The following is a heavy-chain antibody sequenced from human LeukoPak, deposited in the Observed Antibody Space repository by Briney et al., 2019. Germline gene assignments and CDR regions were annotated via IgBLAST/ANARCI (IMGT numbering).Heavy chain of an antibody. D-gene: IGHD4-17*01. V-gene: IGHV1-18*01. CDR2: ISAYNGNT. Sequence: ASVKVSCKASGYTFSSYGISWVRQAPGQGLEWMGWISAYNGNTNYAQKLQGRVTMTIDTSTSTAYMELRSLRSDDTAVYYCARDPQVYGDFDNWFDRWGQGTLVTVSS. J-gene: IGHJ5*02. CDR3: ARDPQVYGDFDNWFDR. CDR1: GYTFSSYG.